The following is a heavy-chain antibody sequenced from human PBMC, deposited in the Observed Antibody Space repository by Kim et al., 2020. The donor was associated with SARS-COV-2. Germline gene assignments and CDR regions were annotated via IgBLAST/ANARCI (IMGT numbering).Heavy chain of an antibody. V-gene: IGHV4-59*08. D-gene: IGHD7-27*01. Sequence: SETLSLTCTVSGDSISPYYWSWVRQPPGQGLEWIGYVHYSGRTNSSPSLKGRVTISVDRSKNQFSLNLRSVTAANTAVYYCARFDATGAKYMDVWGEGTTVTVSS. J-gene: IGHJ6*03. CDR3: ARFDATGAKYMDV. CDR1: GDSISPYY. CDR2: VHYSGRT.